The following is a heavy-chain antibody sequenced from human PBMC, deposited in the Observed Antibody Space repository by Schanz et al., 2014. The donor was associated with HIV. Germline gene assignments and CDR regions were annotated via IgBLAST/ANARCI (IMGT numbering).Heavy chain of an antibody. V-gene: IGHV3-11*01. J-gene: IGHJ4*02. CDR3: ARVFGRTYGLPDY. CDR2: TSVNGATR. CDR1: GFTFTDNY. Sequence: VQLVESGGGLVKPGGSLRLSCAASGFTFTDNYMSWIRQAPGKGREWLSYTSVNGATREYADSVKGRFTISRDNARTSLYLQMNSLRAEDTAVYYCARVFGRTYGLPDYWGQGTLVTVSS. D-gene: IGHD3-10*01.